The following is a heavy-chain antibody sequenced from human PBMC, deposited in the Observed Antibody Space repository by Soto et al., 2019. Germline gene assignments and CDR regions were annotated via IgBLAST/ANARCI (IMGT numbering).Heavy chain of an antibody. CDR1: GYTFTSYA. J-gene: IGHJ4*02. Sequence: QVQLVQSGAEVKKPGASVKVSCKASGYTFTSYAMHWVRQAPGQRLEWMGWINAGNGNTKYSQKFQGRVTITRDTSASTAYMELSSLRSEDTAVYYCARERPYYYFWSGYYSPFDYWGQGTLVTVSS. V-gene: IGHV1-3*01. CDR2: INAGNGNT. CDR3: ARERPYYYFWSGYYSPFDY. D-gene: IGHD3-3*01.